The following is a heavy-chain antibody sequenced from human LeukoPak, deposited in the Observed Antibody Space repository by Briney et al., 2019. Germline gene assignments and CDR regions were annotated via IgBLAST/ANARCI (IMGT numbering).Heavy chain of an antibody. CDR1: GGTFSSYA. J-gene: IGHJ3*01. D-gene: IGHD3-9*01. V-gene: IGHV1-2*02. CDR3: AREGVDFEP. Sequence: ASVKVSCTASGGTFSSYAISWVRQAPGQGLEWMGWLVAKNGGTHYAQNVQGRVTMTRDTSIRTAYMELSGLRSDDTVVYYCAREGVDFEPWGQGTMVTVSS. CDR2: LVAKNGGT.